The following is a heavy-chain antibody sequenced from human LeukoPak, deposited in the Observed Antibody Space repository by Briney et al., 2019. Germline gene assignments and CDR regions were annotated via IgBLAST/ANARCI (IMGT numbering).Heavy chain of an antibody. D-gene: IGHD3-10*01. J-gene: IGHJ5*02. V-gene: IGHV1-2*02. CDR2: INPNSGGT. CDR1: GYTFTGYY. Sequence: ASVKVSCKASGYTFTGYYMHWVRQAPGQGLEWMGWINPNSGGTNYAQKFQGRVTMTRDTSISTAYMELSRLRSDDTAMYYCARDPLHGSVLDPWGQGTLVTVSS. CDR3: ARDPLHGSVLDP.